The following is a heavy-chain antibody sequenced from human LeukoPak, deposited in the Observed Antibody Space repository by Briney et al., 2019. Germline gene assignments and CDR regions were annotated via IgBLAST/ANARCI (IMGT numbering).Heavy chain of an antibody. CDR2: LYNSGTT. V-gene: IGHV4-59*01. Sequence: PSETLSLTCTVSGGSINTYYWSWIRQPPGKGLEWIGHLYNSGTTNYNPSLKSRVSISGDTSKNQFSLKLNSVTAADTAVYYCARRGVKTTRFDYWGQGILVTVSS. J-gene: IGHJ4*02. CDR3: ARRGVKTTRFDY. CDR1: GGSINTYY. D-gene: IGHD1-1*01.